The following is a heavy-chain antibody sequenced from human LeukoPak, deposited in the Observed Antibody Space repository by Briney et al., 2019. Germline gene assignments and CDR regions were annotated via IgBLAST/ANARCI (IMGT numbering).Heavy chain of an antibody. Sequence: GGSLRLSCAASGFTFDDHGMSWVRQVPGKGLEWVSSIYWNGDFTTYAESVKGRFTISRDNAKTSLYLQMNSLRVEDTAFYYCTRLSGIVVAGAFDYWGKGNLVTVSS. CDR1: GFTFDDHG. CDR3: TRLSGIVVAGAFDY. CDR2: IYWNGDFT. D-gene: IGHD6-19*01. J-gene: IGHJ4*02. V-gene: IGHV3-20*04.